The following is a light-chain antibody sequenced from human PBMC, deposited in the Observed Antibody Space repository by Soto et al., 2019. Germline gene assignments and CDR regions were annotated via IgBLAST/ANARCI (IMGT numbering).Light chain of an antibody. CDR3: QQYGSLGT. J-gene: IGKJ1*01. CDR2: GAS. V-gene: IGKV3-20*01. CDR1: QSVSNNY. Sequence: IMWELAPGALSLSPEERATLSCRASQSVSNNYLAWYQQKPGQAPRLLIYGASNRATGIPDRFSGSGSGTDFTLTISRLEPEDFAVYYCQQYGSLGTFGQGTKVDI.